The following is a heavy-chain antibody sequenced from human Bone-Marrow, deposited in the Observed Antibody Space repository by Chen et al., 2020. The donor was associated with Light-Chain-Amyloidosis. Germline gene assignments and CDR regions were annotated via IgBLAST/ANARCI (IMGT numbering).Heavy chain of an antibody. J-gene: IGHJ5*02. CDR2: IYHSGNA. V-gene: IGHV4-31*02. CDR3: ARLHPRRWFDP. CDR1: AGSIGSDGYY. Sequence: QVQLQESGPGLVKPSQTLSLTCNVPAGSIGSDGYYWSWVRQHPGKGLEWIGYIYHSGNAYYNPSLRTRVTLSVDTSKNQFSLKLTSVTAADTAVYYCARLHPRRWFDPWGQGTLVTVSS.